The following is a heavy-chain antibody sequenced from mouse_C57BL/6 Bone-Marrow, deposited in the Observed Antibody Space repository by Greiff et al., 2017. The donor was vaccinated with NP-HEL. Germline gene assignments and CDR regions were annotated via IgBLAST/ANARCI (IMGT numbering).Heavy chain of an antibody. Sequence: DVKLQESGGGLVKPGGSLKLSCAASGFTFSDYGMHWVRQAPEKGLEWVAYISSGSSTIYYADTVKGRFTISRDNAKNTLFLQMTSLRSEDTAMYYCAREHYYGSSYWGQGTTLTVSS. V-gene: IGHV5-17*01. CDR1: GFTFSDYG. J-gene: IGHJ2*01. CDR2: ISSGSSTI. D-gene: IGHD1-1*01. CDR3: AREHYYGSSY.